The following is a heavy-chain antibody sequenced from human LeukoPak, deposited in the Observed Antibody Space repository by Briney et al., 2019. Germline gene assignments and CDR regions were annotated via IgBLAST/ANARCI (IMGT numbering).Heavy chain of an antibody. V-gene: IGHV5-51*01. CDR3: AKIEYYYDSSGYYVPRYFDY. J-gene: IGHJ4*02. D-gene: IGHD3-22*01. CDR1: GYSFTSYW. Sequence: GESLKISCKGSGYSFTSYWIGWVRQMPGKGLELMGIIYPGDSDTRYSPSFQGQVTISADKSINTAYLQWTSLKASDTAMYYCAKIEYYYDSSGYYVPRYFDYWGQGTRVTVSS. CDR2: IYPGDSDT.